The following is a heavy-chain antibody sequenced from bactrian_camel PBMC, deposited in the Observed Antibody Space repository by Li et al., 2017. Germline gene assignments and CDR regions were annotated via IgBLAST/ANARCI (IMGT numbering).Heavy chain of an antibody. Sequence: HVQLVESGGGLVQPGGSLRLSCAASGLSFSRYWMYWFRQAPGKVREGVAVIWTGVGITYYADSVKGRFTISKDNAKNTLDLQLTSLKVEDTAMYYCANGLGVLGDDKWPSGGTERGYWGQGTQVTVS. J-gene: IGHJ6*01. CDR2: IWTGVGIT. CDR1: GLSFSRYW. D-gene: IGHD3*01. V-gene: IGHV3S1*01. CDR3: ANGLGVLGDDKWPSGGTERGY.